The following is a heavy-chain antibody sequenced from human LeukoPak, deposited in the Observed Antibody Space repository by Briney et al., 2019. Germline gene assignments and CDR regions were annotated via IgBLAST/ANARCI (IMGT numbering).Heavy chain of an antibody. V-gene: IGHV3-23*01. CDR1: GFTFSNYA. J-gene: IGHJ4*02. Sequence: GGSLRLSCAASGFTFSNYAMNWIRQAPGKGLEWVSGIGDSGDDTYYADSVKGRFTISRDNSKNTLYLQMASLRAEDTAVYYCAKEGYYYGGSGYYLFEYWGQGTLVTVSS. CDR2: IGDSGDDT. D-gene: IGHD3-22*01. CDR3: AKEGYYYGGSGYYLFEY.